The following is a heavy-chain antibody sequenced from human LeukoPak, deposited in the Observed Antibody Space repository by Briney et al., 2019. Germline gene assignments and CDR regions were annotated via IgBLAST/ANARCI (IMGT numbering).Heavy chain of an antibody. J-gene: IGHJ4*02. CDR3: ARDRSHLGYCSGGSCYDPTDRVHFDY. D-gene: IGHD2-15*01. Sequence: ASVKVSCKTSGYTFTTYYTHWVRQAPGQGLEWMGWINPNSGGTDYAQKFQGRVTMTRDTSISTAYMELSRLRSDDTAVYYCARDRSHLGYCSGGSCYDPTDRVHFDYWGQGTLVTVSS. V-gene: IGHV1-2*02. CDR1: GYTFTTYY. CDR2: INPNSGGT.